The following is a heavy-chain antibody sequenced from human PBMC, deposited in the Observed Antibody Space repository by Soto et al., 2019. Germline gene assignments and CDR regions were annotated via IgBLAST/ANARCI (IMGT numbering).Heavy chain of an antibody. CDR2: ISGSGGST. D-gene: IGHD4-17*01. CDR1: GFTFSSYA. V-gene: IGHV3-23*01. J-gene: IGHJ4*02. CDR3: AKDIFPASLGATVTRFDY. Sequence: PGGSLRLSCAASGFTFSSYAMSWVRQAPGKGLEWVSAISGSGGSTYYADSVKGRFTISRDNSKNTLYLQMNSLRAEDTAVYYCAKDIFPASLGATVTRFDYWGQGTLVTVSS.